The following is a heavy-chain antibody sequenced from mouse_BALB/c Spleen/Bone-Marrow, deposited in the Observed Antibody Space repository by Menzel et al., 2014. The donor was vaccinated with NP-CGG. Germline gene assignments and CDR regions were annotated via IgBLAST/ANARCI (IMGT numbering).Heavy chain of an antibody. CDR3: ARDINDGYYWYFDV. Sequence: EVKLMESGGGLVQPGGSLRLSCATSGVTFTDYYMSWVRQPPGKALEWLGFIRNKANGHTTEYSASVKGRFTISRDNSQNILYLQMNTLRAEDSATYYCARDINDGYYWYFDVWGAGTTVTVSS. J-gene: IGHJ1*01. CDR1: GVTFTDYY. CDR2: IRNKANGHTT. D-gene: IGHD2-3*01. V-gene: IGHV7-3*02.